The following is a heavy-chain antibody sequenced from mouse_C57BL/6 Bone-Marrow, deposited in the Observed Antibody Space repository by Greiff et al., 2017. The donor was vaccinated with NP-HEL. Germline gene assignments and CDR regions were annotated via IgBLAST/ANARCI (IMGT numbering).Heavy chain of an antibody. CDR1: GYTFTSYW. D-gene: IGHD1-1*01. CDR3: ARECYGSSFYWYFDV. CDR2: IDPSDSET. V-gene: IGHV1-52*01. Sequence: QVQLKQSGAELVRPGSSVKLSCKASGYTFTSYWMHWVKQRPIQGLEWIGNIDPSDSETHYNQKFKDKATLTVDKSSSTAYMQLSSLTSEDSAVYYCARECYGSSFYWYFDVWGTGTTVTVSS. J-gene: IGHJ1*03.